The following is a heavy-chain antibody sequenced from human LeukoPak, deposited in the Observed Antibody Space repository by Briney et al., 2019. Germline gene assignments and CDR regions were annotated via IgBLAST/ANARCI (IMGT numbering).Heavy chain of an antibody. J-gene: IGHJ4*02. CDR3: ARDRVEMATIFSLDQFSYFDY. V-gene: IGHV4-59*12. D-gene: IGHD5-24*01. CDR1: GGSISSYY. CDR2: IYYSGST. Sequence: SETLSLTCTVSGGSISSYYWSWIRQPPGKGLEWNGYIYYSGSTYYNPSLKSRVTISVDTSKNQFSLKLSSVTAADTAVYYCARDRVEMATIFSLDQFSYFDYWGQGTLVTVSS.